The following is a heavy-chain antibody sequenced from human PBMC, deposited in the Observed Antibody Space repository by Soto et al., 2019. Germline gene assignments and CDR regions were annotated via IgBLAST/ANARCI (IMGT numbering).Heavy chain of an antibody. V-gene: IGHV1-8*01. CDR2: MNPNSGNT. CDR3: ARFRERLYYYYYGMDV. Sequence: QVQLVQSGAEVKTPGASVKVSCKASGYTFTSYDINWVRQATGQGLEWMGWMNPNSGNTGYAQKFKGRVTMTTNTSISTAYMELSSLRSEDTAVYYCARFRERLYYYYYGMDVWGQGTTVTVSS. D-gene: IGHD1-26*01. CDR1: GYTFTSYD. J-gene: IGHJ6*02.